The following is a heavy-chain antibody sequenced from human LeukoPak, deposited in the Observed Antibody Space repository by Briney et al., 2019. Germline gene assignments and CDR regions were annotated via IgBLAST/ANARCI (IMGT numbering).Heavy chain of an antibody. Sequence: GGSLRHSCAASGVTLRSYAMSGVRQAPGKGLEWVSGISGSGGITYYPDSVKGRFTISRDNSKNTLYLQMDSLSAEDTAVYYCAKGGLYQQSDYWGQGTLVTVS. CDR3: AKGGLYQQSDY. J-gene: IGHJ4*02. CDR1: GVTLRSYA. D-gene: IGHD2-2*01. V-gene: IGHV3-23*01. CDR2: ISGSGGIT.